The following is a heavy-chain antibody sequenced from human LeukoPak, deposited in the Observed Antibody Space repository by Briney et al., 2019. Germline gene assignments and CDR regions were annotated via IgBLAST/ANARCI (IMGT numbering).Heavy chain of an antibody. CDR1: GYTFTSYG. CDR2: ISAYNGNI. D-gene: IGHD2-15*01. CDR3: TIMTDCTGGTCYSYDH. Sequence: ASVKVSCKTSGYTFTSYGITWVRQAPGKGLEWMGWISAYNGNIDYAQNLQGRVTMTTDTSTSTAYMELRSLRSDDTAVYYCTIMTDCTGGTCYSYDHWGQGTMVAVSS. J-gene: IGHJ4*02. V-gene: IGHV1-18*01.